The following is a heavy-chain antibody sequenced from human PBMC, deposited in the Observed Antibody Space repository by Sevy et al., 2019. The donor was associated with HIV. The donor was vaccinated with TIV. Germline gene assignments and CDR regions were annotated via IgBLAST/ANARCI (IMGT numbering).Heavy chain of an antibody. J-gene: IGHJ4*02. CDR3: ARVSSGPGY. D-gene: IGHD6-19*01. CDR2: ISSSSTI. Sequence: GGSLRLSCAASGFTFSSYSMNWVRQAPGKGLEWVSYISSSSTIYYADSVKGRFTISRDNAKNSLYLQMNSLRAEDTAVYYCARVSSGPGYWGQGTLVTVSS. CDR1: GFTFSSYS. V-gene: IGHV3-48*01.